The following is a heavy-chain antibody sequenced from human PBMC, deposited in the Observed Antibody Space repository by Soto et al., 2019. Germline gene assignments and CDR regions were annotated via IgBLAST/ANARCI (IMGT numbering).Heavy chain of an antibody. CDR3: ARDSGGMDYDFWSGSPGFGLFDY. V-gene: IGHV4-59*01. Sequence: PSETLSLTCTVSGGSISSYYWSWIRQPPGKGLEWIGYIYYSGSTNYNPSLKSRVTISVDTSKNQFSLKLSSVTAADTAVYYCARDSGGMDYDFWSGSPGFGLFDYWGQGTLVTVSS. CDR1: GGSISSYY. J-gene: IGHJ4*02. D-gene: IGHD3-3*01. CDR2: IYYSGST.